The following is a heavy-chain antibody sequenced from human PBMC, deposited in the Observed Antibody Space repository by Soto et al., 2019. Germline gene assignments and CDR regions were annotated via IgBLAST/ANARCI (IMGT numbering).Heavy chain of an antibody. D-gene: IGHD3-3*01. Sequence: ASVKVSCKASGGTFSSYAISWVRQAPGQGLEWMGGIIPIFGTANYAQKFQGRVTSTADKSTSTAYMELSRLRSEDTAVYYCARGGLRFLEWATAPPYYYYGMDVWGQVTTGTVSS. CDR2: IIPIFGTA. CDR3: ARGGLRFLEWATAPPYYYYGMDV. V-gene: IGHV1-69*06. J-gene: IGHJ6*01. CDR1: GGTFSSYA.